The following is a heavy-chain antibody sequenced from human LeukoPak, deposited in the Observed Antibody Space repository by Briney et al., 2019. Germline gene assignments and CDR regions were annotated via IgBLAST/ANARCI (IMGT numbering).Heavy chain of an antibody. CDR3: ASEVGADSRDFDY. J-gene: IGHJ4*02. CDR1: GFSVSDYY. Sequence: GGSLRLSCAASGFSVSDYYMNWIRQAPGKGLKWVSYISSSGNTIYYADSVKGRFTISRDNAKNSLYLQMNSLRAEDTAVYYCASEVGADSRDFDYWGQGTLVTVSS. V-gene: IGHV3-11*04. D-gene: IGHD1-26*01. CDR2: ISSSGNTI.